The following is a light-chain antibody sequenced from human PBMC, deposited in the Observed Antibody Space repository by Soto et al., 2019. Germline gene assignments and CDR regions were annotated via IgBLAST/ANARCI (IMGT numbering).Light chain of an antibody. CDR1: ESVSTSY. CDR3: QHYGTSAL. V-gene: IGKV3-20*01. Sequence: EIVLTQSPGTLSLSPGERATLSCRASESVSTSYLAWYQQKPGQAPRLLIYGASGRATGIPDRFSVSASGTDFTLTISRLEPEDFAVYYCQHYGTSALFGPGNKVDI. CDR2: GAS. J-gene: IGKJ3*01.